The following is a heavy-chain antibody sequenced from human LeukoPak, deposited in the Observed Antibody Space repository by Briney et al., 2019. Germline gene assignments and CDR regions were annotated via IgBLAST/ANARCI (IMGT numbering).Heavy chain of an antibody. CDR2: ISDSGGNT. CDR3: AKDAAPAVIPRFYYFDY. Sequence: GGSLRLSCAASGFTFSSYAMTWVRQAPGKGLEWVSRISDSGGNTYYADSVKGRFTISRDNSKSTLYLQMNSLRAEDTAAYYCAKDAAPAVIPRFYYFDYWGQGTLVTVSS. V-gene: IGHV3-23*01. CDR1: GFTFSSYA. D-gene: IGHD4-23*01. J-gene: IGHJ4*02.